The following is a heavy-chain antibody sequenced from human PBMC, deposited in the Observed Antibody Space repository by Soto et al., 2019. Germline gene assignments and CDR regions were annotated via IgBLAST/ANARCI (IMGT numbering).Heavy chain of an antibody. CDR2: ISYDGSNK. D-gene: IGHD2-2*01. J-gene: IGHJ6*02. CDR3: AKSIVVVPAATVGNYYYYGMDV. V-gene: IGHV3-30*18. Sequence: LRLSCAASGFTFSSYGMHWVRQAPGKGLEWVAVISYDGSNKYYADSVKGRFTISRDNSKNTLYLQMNSLRAEDTAVYYCAKSIVVVPAATVGNYYYYGMDVWGQGTTVTVSS. CDR1: GFTFSSYG.